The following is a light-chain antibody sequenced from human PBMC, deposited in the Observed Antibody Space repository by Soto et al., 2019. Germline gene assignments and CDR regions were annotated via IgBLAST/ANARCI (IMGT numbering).Light chain of an antibody. CDR1: QSVSNNY. Sequence: TQSPSTLSASVGDRVTITCRASQSVSNNYLAWYQQKPGQAPRLLIYDASNRATGIPARFSGSGSGTDFTLTISSLEPEDFAVYYCQQRSNWPPEVTFGGGTKVDIK. V-gene: IGKV3-11*01. J-gene: IGKJ4*01. CDR3: QQRSNWPPEVT. CDR2: DAS.